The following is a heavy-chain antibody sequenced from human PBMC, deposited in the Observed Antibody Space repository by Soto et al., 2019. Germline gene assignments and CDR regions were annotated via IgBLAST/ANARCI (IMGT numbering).Heavy chain of an antibody. CDR1: GGTFSSYA. Sequence: QVQLVQSGAEVKKPGSSVKVSCKASGGTFSSYAISWVRQAPGQGLEWMGGIIPIFGTANYAQKFQGRVTITADESTNTAYMELSSLSSEDTAVYYCARSRYLIAPRAFFDYWGQGTLVTVSS. D-gene: IGHD6-13*01. CDR2: IIPIFGTA. CDR3: ARSRYLIAPRAFFDY. J-gene: IGHJ4*02. V-gene: IGHV1-69*01.